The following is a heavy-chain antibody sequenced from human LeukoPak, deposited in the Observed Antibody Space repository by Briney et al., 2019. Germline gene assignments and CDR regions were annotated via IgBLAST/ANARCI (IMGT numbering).Heavy chain of an antibody. V-gene: IGHV4-59*01. Sequence: SETRFLTCTVSGGSISSYYWSWIRQPPGKGLEWIGYICYSKSTNYNPSLKSRVAISGDTSKNQFSLKLSSVTAADTAVYYCARGLSDSSGYYYGARFDPWGQGTLVTVPS. D-gene: IGHD3-22*01. CDR3: ARGLSDSSGYYYGARFDP. J-gene: IGHJ5*02. CDR2: ICYSKST. CDR1: GGSISSYY.